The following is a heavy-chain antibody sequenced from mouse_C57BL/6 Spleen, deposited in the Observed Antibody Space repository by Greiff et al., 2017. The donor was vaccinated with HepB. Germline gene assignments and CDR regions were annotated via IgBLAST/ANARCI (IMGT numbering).Heavy chain of an antibody. V-gene: IGHV3-6*01. CDR2: ISYDGSN. J-gene: IGHJ4*01. Sequence: ESGPGLVKPSQSLSLTCSVTGYSITSGYYWNWIRQFPGNKLEWMGYISYDGSNNYNPSLKNRISITRDTSKNQFFLKLNSVTTEDTATYYCARDGGYLAMDYWGQGTSVTVSS. CDR3: ARDGGYLAMDY. CDR1: GYSITSGYY.